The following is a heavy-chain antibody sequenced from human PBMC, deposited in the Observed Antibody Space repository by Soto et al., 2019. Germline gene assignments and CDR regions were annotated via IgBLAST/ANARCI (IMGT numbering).Heavy chain of an antibody. CDR3: ARLEPYRSGSYGIADV. CDR1: GGSISSSSYY. Sequence: PSETLSRTCTVSGGSISSSSYYWGWIRQPPGKGLEWIGSIYYSGSTYYNPSLKSRVTISVDTSKNQFSLKLSSVTAADTAVYYCARLEPYRSGSYGIADVWGQGTTVTVSS. CDR2: IYYSGST. D-gene: IGHD3-10*01. J-gene: IGHJ6*02. V-gene: IGHV4-39*01.